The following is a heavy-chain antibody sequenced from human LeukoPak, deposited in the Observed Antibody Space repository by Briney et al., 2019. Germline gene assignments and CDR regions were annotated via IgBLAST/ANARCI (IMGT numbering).Heavy chain of an antibody. D-gene: IGHD3-10*01. Sequence: GGSLRLSCAASGFTFSSFSMNWVRQAPGKGLEWVSTLSTSGAATYYADSVKGRFTISRDNSQNTLYLQMNSLRAEDTAVYYCAKSMVRGAQDYWGQGTLVTVSS. V-gene: IGHV3-23*01. CDR2: LSTSGAAT. CDR1: GFTFSSFS. CDR3: AKSMVRGAQDY. J-gene: IGHJ4*02.